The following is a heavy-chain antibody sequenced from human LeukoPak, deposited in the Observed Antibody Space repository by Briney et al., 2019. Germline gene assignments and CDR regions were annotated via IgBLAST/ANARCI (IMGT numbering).Heavy chain of an antibody. V-gene: IGHV4-61*08. CDR2: IYYSGST. CDR1: GGSISSGGYY. CDR3: ARAGGSWAPFDY. D-gene: IGHD6-13*01. Sequence: SQTLSLTCTVSGGSISSGGYYWSWIRQPPGKGLEWIGYIYYSGSTNYNPSLKSRVTLSVDTSKNQFSLKLSSVTAADTAVYYCARAGGSWAPFDYWGQGTLVTVSS. J-gene: IGHJ4*02.